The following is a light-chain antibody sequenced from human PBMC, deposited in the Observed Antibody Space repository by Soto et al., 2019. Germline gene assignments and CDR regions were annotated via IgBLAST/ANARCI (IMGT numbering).Light chain of an antibody. Sequence: DIQMTQSPSSLSASVGDRITITCRASQSIATYLNWYQQKLGRAPKLLIYTASSLQSGVPSRFSGSGSGTDFTLTISSLQPEDFATYYCQQSYNIPRTFGQGTRVEIK. J-gene: IGKJ1*01. CDR1: QSIATY. V-gene: IGKV1-39*01. CDR2: TAS. CDR3: QQSYNIPRT.